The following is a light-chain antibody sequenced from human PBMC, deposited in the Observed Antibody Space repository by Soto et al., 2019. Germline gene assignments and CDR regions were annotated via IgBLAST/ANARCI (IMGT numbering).Light chain of an antibody. CDR2: GAS. CDR3: QQYYSTPLFT. Sequence: EVVLTQSPDTLSLSPGEGVTLSCRASVTVRDYVAWHQQQPGQAPRLLVFGASTRASGVPDRFSGSGSGTDFTLTISSLQAEDVAVYYCQQYYSTPLFTFGPGTKVDIK. CDR1: VTVRDY. J-gene: IGKJ3*01. V-gene: IGKV3D-15*01.